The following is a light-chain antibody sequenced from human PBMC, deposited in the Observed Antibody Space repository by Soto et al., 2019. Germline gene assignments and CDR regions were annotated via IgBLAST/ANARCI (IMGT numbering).Light chain of an antibody. CDR1: QGISDF. Sequence: DVQMTQSPSSLSASVGDRVTISCRASQGISDFLAWYHQKPGKVPKLLIYGASTLQSGVPSRFSGSGSGTDFTLTISSLQPEDVATYYCQKYNSAPRTFGQGTKVEIK. J-gene: IGKJ1*01. V-gene: IGKV1-27*01. CDR2: GAS. CDR3: QKYNSAPRT.